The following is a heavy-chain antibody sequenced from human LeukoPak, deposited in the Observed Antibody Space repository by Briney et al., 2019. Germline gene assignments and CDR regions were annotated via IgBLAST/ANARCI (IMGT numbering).Heavy chain of an antibody. CDR2: INPSGGST. Sequence: ASVKVSCKASGYTFTSYYMHWVRQAPGQGLEWMGIINPSGGSTSYAQKFQGRVTMTRDTSTSTVYMELSSLRSEDTAVYYCARVATGHSMRSNWFDPWGQGTLVTVSS. D-gene: IGHD3-9*01. J-gene: IGHJ5*02. CDR3: ARVATGHSMRSNWFDP. CDR1: GYTFTSYY. V-gene: IGHV1-46*01.